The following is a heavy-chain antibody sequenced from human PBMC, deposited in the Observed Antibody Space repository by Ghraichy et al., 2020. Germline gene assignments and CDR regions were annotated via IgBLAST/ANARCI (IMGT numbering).Heavy chain of an antibody. CDR3: ARRRGGTMVRTIWFDP. Sequence: SETLSLTCAVYGGSFSGYYWSWIRQPPGKGLEWIGEINHSGNTNYNPSLKSRVTISVDTSKNQFSLKLSSVTAADTAVYYCARRRGGTMVRTIWFDPWGQGTLVTVSS. CDR1: GGSFSGYY. J-gene: IGHJ5*02. D-gene: IGHD3-10*01. V-gene: IGHV4-34*01. CDR2: INHSGNT.